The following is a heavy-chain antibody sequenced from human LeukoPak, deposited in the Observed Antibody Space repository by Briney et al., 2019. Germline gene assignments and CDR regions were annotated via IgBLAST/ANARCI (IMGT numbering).Heavy chain of an antibody. CDR1: GYTFSDYY. J-gene: IGHJ3*02. V-gene: IGHV1-2*02. CDR2: INPNSGGT. CDR3: APLLLEFDI. D-gene: IGHD2-15*01. Sequence: ASVKVSCTASGYTFSDYYIHWVPQAPGQGLEWMGWINPNSGGTNYAQKFQGRVTMTRDTSISTAYMELSRLRSDDTAVYYCAPLLLEFDIWGQGTMVTVSS.